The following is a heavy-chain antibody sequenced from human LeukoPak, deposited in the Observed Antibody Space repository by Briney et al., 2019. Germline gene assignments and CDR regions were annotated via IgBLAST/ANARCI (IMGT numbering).Heavy chain of an antibody. J-gene: IGHJ5*02. D-gene: IGHD3-3*01. CDR2: IIPIFGTA. CDR3: ARGGITIFGVVIKSCNWFDP. CDR1: GGTFSSYA. Sequence: GASVQVPCKASGGTFSSYAISWVRQAPGQGLEWMGGIIPIFGTANYAQKFQGRVTITADESTSTAYMELSSLRSEDTAVYYCARGGITIFGVVIKSCNWFDPWGQGTLVTVSS. V-gene: IGHV1-69*13.